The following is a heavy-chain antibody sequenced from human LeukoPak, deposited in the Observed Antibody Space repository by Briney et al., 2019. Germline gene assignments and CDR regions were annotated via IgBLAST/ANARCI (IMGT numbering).Heavy chain of an antibody. V-gene: IGHV3-7*01. CDR1: GFTFSSYW. CDR2: IKQDGSEK. D-gene: IGHD5-24*01. CDR3: ARDSRDGYYRPDYFDY. Sequence: AGGSLRLSCAASGFTFSSYWMSWVRQAPGKGLEWVANIKQDGSEKYYVDSVKGRFTISRDNAKNSLYLQMNSLRAEDTAVYYCARDSRDGYYRPDYFDYWGQGILVTVSS. J-gene: IGHJ4*02.